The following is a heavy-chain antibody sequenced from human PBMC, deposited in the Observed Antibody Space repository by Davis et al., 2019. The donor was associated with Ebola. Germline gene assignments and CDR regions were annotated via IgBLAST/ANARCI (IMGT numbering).Heavy chain of an antibody. J-gene: IGHJ6*02. Sequence: PSETLSLTCAISGDTVASSGWNWIRQSPSRGLEWLGRTSYKSKWYNDYAVSVKSRISINPDTSKNQVSLHLNPVTPEDTAVYYCVRGWGRTGLGVWGQGTTVTVSS. CDR2: TSYKSKWYN. CDR3: VRGWGRTGLGV. V-gene: IGHV6-1*01. CDR1: GDTVASSG. D-gene: IGHD1-26*01.